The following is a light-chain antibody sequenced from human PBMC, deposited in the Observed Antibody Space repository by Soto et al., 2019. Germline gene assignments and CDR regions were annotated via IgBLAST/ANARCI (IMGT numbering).Light chain of an antibody. CDR2: GNS. CDR3: QSYDSSLSGSV. V-gene: IGLV1-40*01. J-gene: IGLJ3*02. Sequence: QSALTQPPSVSGAPGQRVTISCTGSSSNIGAGYDVHWYQQLPGTAPKFLIYGNSNRPSGVPDRFSGSKSGTSASLAITGLQAEDEADYYCQSYDSSLSGSVFGGGTKVTVL. CDR1: SSNIGAGYD.